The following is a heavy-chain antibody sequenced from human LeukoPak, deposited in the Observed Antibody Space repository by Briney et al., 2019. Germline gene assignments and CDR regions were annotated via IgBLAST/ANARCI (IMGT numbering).Heavy chain of an antibody. J-gene: IGHJ3*01. CDR3: ATLGYCTSTSCYATDGGALDV. V-gene: IGHV3-15*05. D-gene: IGHD2-2*01. CDR1: GFIFNNAW. Sequence: PGGSLRLSCAGSGFIFNNAWMSWVRQAPGKGLEWVGRIKSKKDGETTDYAAPVKGRFIVSRDDSKDTLYLQMNSLRVEDTGVYYCATLGYCTSTSCYATDGGALDVWGQGTVVTVSS. CDR2: IKSKKDGETT.